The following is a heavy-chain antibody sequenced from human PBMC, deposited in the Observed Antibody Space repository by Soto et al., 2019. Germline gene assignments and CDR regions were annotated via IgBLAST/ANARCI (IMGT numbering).Heavy chain of an antibody. D-gene: IGHD1-26*01. CDR3: ARSSGGNFGIIIEGTNWFAP. CDR2: INPHGGST. Sequence: GASVKVSCKAPRDTFTSYYINWVRQATGQGLEWMGVINPHGGSTAYAQKFKGGVTLTRDTSASTVYMEVSSLTSEDTAMYYCARSSGGNFGIIIEGTNWFAPWSQGTLVTVSS. J-gene: IGHJ5*02. V-gene: IGHV1-46*01. CDR1: RDTFTSYY.